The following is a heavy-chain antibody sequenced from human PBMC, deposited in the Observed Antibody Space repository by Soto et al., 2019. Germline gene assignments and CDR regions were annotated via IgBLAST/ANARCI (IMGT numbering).Heavy chain of an antibody. D-gene: IGHD2-2*01. V-gene: IGHV1-18*01. CDR2: ISAYNGNT. J-gene: IGHJ6*02. Sequence: QVQLVQSGAEVKKPGASVKVSCKASGYTFASYGISWVRQAPGQGLEWMGWISAYNGNTNYAQKLQGRVTMTTDTFTRTAYMQVRSLRSDDTAVYYCAREGTCSSTSCSTDFSSGMDVWGQGTTVTVSS. CDR1: GYTFASYG. CDR3: AREGTCSSTSCSTDFSSGMDV.